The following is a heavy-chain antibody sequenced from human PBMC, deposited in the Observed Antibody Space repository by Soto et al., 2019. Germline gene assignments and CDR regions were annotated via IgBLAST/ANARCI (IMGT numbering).Heavy chain of an antibody. Sequence: QVQLQQSGPGLMKPSETLSLTCTVSGDSITSSYWSWFRQPPGKGLEYIGFIFYTGIVSYNPSLKSRVTISMDTSKNQFSLNLSSVTAAATAVYYCAKGAGRDGYNTARGQGTLVTVSA. CDR1: GDSITSSY. V-gene: IGHV4-59*01. D-gene: IGHD5-12*01. CDR3: AKGAGRDGYNTA. J-gene: IGHJ4*02. CDR2: IFYTGIV.